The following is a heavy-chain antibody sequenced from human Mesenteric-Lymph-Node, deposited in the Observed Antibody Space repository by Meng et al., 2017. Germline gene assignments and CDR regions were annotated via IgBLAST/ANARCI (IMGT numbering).Heavy chain of an antibody. J-gene: IGHJ5*02. D-gene: IGHD4-17*01. Sequence: GESLKISCAASGFTFSSYSMNWVRQAPGKGLEWVSSISSSSSYIYYADSVKGRFTISRVNAKNSLYLQMNSLRAEDTAVYYCASYGDVTTWGQGTLVTVSS. CDR2: ISSSSSYI. CDR3: ASYGDVTT. V-gene: IGHV3-21*01. CDR1: GFTFSSYS.